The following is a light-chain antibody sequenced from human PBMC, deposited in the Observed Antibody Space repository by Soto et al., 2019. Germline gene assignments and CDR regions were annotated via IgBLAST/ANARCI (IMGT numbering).Light chain of an antibody. CDR2: EVS. CDR3: SSYTSSSTLGV. J-gene: IGLJ1*01. CDR1: SSDVGNYNY. V-gene: IGLV2-14*01. Sequence: QSVLTQPASVSGSPGQSITISCTGTSSDVGNYNYVSWYQQYPGRVPKLLIYEVSNRPSGVSNRFSGSKSGNTASLTISGLQAEDEADYYCSSYTSSSTLGVFGTGTKVTVL.